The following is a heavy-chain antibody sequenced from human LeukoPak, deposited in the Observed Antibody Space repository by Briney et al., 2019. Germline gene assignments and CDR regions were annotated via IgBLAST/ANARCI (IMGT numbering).Heavy chain of an antibody. Sequence: ASVKVSCKTSGYTFTGYYVHWVRQAPGQGLEWMGRINPNRGDTNYAQKFQGRVTMTRDTSISTAYMELSRLRSDDTAVYYCARDYCGGDCFPDYWGQGTLVAVSS. CDR3: ARDYCGGDCFPDY. J-gene: IGHJ4*02. V-gene: IGHV1-2*06. D-gene: IGHD2-21*02. CDR1: GYTFTGYY. CDR2: INPNRGDT.